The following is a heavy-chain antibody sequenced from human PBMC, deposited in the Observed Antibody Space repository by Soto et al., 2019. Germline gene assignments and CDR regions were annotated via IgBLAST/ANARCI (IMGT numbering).Heavy chain of an antibody. CDR2: IWYDGSNK. CDR1: GFTFSDYG. J-gene: IGHJ5*02. V-gene: IGHV3-33*01. D-gene: IGHD3-3*01. Sequence: QLQLVESGGGVVQPGRSLRLSCAASGFTFSDYGIHWVRQAPGKGLEWVALIWYDGSNKDYADSLKGRFTISRDNSKNTSYLQMNSLRADDTAVYYCARGQDFGRDRHWFDPWGQGTLVTVSS. CDR3: ARGQDFGRDRHWFDP.